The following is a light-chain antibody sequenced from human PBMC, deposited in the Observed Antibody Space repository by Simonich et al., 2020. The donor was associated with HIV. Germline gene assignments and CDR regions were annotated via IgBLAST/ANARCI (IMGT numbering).Light chain of an antibody. CDR1: QSVSSSY. Sequence: EIVLTQSPGTLSLSPGERATLSCRASQSVSSSYLAWYQQKPGQAPRLLIYGASSRATGIPDRFSSSGSGTDFTLTISSLEPEDFAVYYCQQRSNWPPLFGGGTKVEIK. J-gene: IGKJ4*01. CDR3: QQRSNWPPL. V-gene: IGKV3D-20*02. CDR2: GAS.